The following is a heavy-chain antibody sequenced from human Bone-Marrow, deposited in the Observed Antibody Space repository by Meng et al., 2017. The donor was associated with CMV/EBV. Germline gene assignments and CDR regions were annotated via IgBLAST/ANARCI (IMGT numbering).Heavy chain of an antibody. Sequence: ASVKVSCKASGYTFTGYYMHWVRQAPGQGLEWMGWINPNRGGTNYAQKFQGRVTMTRDTSISTAYMELSRLRSDDTAVYYCATAPVLMVYRAFDPWGQGTLVTVSS. CDR2: INPNRGGT. V-gene: IGHV1-2*02. D-gene: IGHD2-8*01. J-gene: IGHJ5*02. CDR1: GYTFTGYY. CDR3: ATAPVLMVYRAFDP.